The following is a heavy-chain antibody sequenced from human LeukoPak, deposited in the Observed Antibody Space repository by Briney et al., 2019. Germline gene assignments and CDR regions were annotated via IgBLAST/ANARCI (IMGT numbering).Heavy chain of an antibody. D-gene: IGHD3-9*01. Sequence: SETLSLTCTVSGVSISSSNSYWGWIRQPPGKGLEWIGSIYYSGNTYYNASLKSQVSISIDTSKNQFSLRLTSVTAADTAVYYCARDLVRFDWDYYYMDVWGKGTTVTVSS. CDR3: ARDLVRFDWDYYYMDV. CDR1: GVSISSSNSY. V-gene: IGHV4-39*02. J-gene: IGHJ6*03. CDR2: IYYSGNT.